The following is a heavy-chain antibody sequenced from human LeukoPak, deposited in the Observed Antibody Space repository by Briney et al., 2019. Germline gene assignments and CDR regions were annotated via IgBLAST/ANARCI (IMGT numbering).Heavy chain of an antibody. CDR1: GFTFSDYY. J-gene: IGHJ4*02. CDR2: ISSSGSTT. CDR3: ARDLSGIAGYTYGRGIDY. V-gene: IGHV3-11*01. Sequence: PGGSLRLSCAASGFTFSDYYMSWIRQAPGKGLEWVSYISSSGSTTYYADSVKGRFTISRDNAKNSLYLQMNSLRAEDTAVYYCARDLSGIAGYTYGRGIDYWGQGTLVTVSS. D-gene: IGHD5-18*01.